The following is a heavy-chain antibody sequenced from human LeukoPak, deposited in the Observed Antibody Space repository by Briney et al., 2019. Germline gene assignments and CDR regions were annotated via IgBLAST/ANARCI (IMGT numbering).Heavy chain of an antibody. V-gene: IGHV3-9*03. CDR3: ARSTYSSSLGTSFDS. CDR1: GFSFDDYA. J-gene: IGHJ4*02. CDR2: ISWSSGRL. D-gene: IGHD6-6*01. Sequence: PGRSLTLSCAASGFSFDDYAMHWVRQGPGKGLDWVSGISWSSGRLDYADSVTGRFTISRNNAKNSMYLQMHSLRADDMALYYCARSTYSSSLGTSFDSWGQGTLVTVSS.